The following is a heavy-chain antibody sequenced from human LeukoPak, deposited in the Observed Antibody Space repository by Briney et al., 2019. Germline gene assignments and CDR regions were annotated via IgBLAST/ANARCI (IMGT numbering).Heavy chain of an antibody. J-gene: IGHJ4*02. CDR3: ARGELRYFDWLP. CDR1: GGSISGYS. CDR2: IKHSGGT. D-gene: IGHD3-9*01. V-gene: IGHV4-34*01. Sequence: PSETLSLTCTVSGGSISGYSWTWIRQPPGEGLEWIGEIKHSGGTNYNPSLKSRVTISVDTSKNQFSLKLSSVTAADTAVYYCARGELRYFDWLPWGQGTLVTVSS.